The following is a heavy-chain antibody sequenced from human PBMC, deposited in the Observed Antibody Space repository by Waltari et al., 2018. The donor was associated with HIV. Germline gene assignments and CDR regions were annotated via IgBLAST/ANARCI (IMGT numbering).Heavy chain of an antibody. CDR2: ISCDGSNN. Sequence: LVQSGGHVVQPGKSLRLSCAASASTFNYSNVHWVRQVAGKGLEWVAAISCDGSNNYVSDSLKGRFSVSRETSKNTLSLEMNALRLNDMGVYFCTRRTDSGLDVWGQGTAVIVSS. D-gene: IGHD2-21*02. CDR3: TRRTDSGLDV. J-gene: IGHJ6*02. CDR1: ASTFNYSN. V-gene: IGHV3-30*04.